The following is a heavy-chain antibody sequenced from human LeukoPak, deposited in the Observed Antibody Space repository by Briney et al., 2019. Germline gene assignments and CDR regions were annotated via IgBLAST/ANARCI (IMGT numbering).Heavy chain of an antibody. J-gene: IGHJ4*02. CDR2: ITGSGANT. CDR1: GFSFSTYS. D-gene: IGHD3-22*01. CDR3: YYYDSSGFYPQTKIDY. V-gene: IGHV3-23*01. Sequence: GGSLTLSCAGSGFSFSTYSMSWVRQAPGKGLEWVSGITGSGANTYYADSVKGRFTISRDNSKNTLYLRMNSLRAEDTAVYYCYYYDSSGFYPQTKIDYWGQGTLVTVSS.